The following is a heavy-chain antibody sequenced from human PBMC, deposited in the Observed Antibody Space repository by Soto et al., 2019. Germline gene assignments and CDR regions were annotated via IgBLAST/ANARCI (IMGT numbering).Heavy chain of an antibody. V-gene: IGHV1-18*01. D-gene: IGHD3-10*01. Sequence: ASVTVSCKASGYTFTSYGISWVRQSPGQGLAWMGWISAYNGNTNYAQTLQGRFTMTTDTSTSTDSVELRSLRSDDTAVYYGARVRPLWFGELVCYYDGMDVGGQGTTVTVSS. CDR3: ARVRPLWFGELVCYYDGMDV. J-gene: IGHJ6*02. CDR2: ISAYNGNT. CDR1: GYTFTSYG.